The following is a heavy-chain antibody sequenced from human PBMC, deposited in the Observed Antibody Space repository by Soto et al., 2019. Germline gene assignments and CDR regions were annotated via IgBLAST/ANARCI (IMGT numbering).Heavy chain of an antibody. V-gene: IGHV1-18*01. CDR2: ISAYNGNT. Sequence: ASVKVSCKASGGTFSSYAISWVRQAPGQGLEWMGGISAYNGNTNYAQKLQGRVTMTTDTSTSTAYMELRSLRSDDTAVYYCARGVSWGSYRYHNWFDPWGQGTLVTVSS. J-gene: IGHJ5*02. D-gene: IGHD3-16*02. CDR3: ARGVSWGSYRYHNWFDP. CDR1: GGTFSSYA.